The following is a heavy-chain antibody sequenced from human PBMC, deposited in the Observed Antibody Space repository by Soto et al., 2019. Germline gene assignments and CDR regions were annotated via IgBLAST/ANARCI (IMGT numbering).Heavy chain of an antibody. V-gene: IGHV3-48*03. Sequence: EVQLVESGGGLVQPGGSLRLSCAASRFTFSRYEMNWVRQAPGKGLEWVASISSSGTSIYYADSVKGRFSISRDNDKNSGYLAMNSLRVDDTAVYYCARDRGYTSGSYGGAFDFWGQGTLVTVSS. J-gene: IGHJ4*02. CDR2: ISSSGTSI. CDR1: RFTFSRYE. CDR3: ARDRGYTSGSYGGAFDF. D-gene: IGHD6-19*01.